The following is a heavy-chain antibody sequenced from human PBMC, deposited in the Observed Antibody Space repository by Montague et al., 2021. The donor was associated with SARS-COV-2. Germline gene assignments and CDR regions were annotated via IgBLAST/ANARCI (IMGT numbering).Heavy chain of an antibody. Sequence: SETLSLTCTVSGGSISSYYWTWIRQPPGKGLESIGYIYHNGSTKYNPSLKSRVTIPVATSKNQFSLKLRSVSVADTAVDYCARGGGNAADYYNYTMDVWGQGTTVTVSS. CDR1: GGSISSYY. CDR2: IYHNGST. CDR3: ARGGGNAADYYNYTMDV. V-gene: IGHV4-59*01. D-gene: IGHD4-23*01. J-gene: IGHJ6*02.